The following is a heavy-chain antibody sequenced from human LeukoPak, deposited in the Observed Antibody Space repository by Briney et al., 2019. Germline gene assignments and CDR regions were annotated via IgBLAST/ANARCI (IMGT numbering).Heavy chain of an antibody. Sequence: GASVKVSCKASGYTFTSYAMNWVRQAPGQGLEWMGWINPNSGGTNYAQKFQGRVTMTRDTSISTAYMELSRLRSDDTAVYYCARGDAMFTVTIWDHDAFDIWGQGTMVTVSS. CDR2: INPNSGGT. J-gene: IGHJ3*02. CDR3: ARGDAMFTVTIWDHDAFDI. CDR1: GYTFTSYA. V-gene: IGHV1-2*02. D-gene: IGHD4-17*01.